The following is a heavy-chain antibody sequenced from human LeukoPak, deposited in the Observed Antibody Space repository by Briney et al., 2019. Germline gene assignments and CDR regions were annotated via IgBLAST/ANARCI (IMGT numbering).Heavy chain of an antibody. D-gene: IGHD6-13*01. CDR2: MNPNSGST. CDR1: GYTFTSYD. V-gene: IGHV1-8*01. J-gene: IGHJ6*03. CDR3: ARKRSSSWPYFHYYMDV. Sequence: ASVKVSCKASGYTFTSYDINWVRQAPGQGLEWMGWMNPNSGSTGYAQKFQGRVTMTRNTSISTAYMELSSLRSEDTAVCYCARKRSSSWPYFHYYMDVWGKGTTVTISS.